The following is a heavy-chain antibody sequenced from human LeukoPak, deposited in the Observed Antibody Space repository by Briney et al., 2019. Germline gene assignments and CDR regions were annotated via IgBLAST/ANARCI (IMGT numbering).Heavy chain of an antibody. V-gene: IGHV1-2*02. CDR3: ATDLLGSYGR. D-gene: IGHD1-26*01. CDR2: INPNSGDT. CDR1: GYTFTGYY. J-gene: IGHJ4*02. Sequence: ASVKVSCKASGYTFTGYYMHWVRQAPGQGLEWMGWINPNSGDTNYEQKFQGRVTMTRDTSISTAYMELSSLRSEDTAVYYCATDLLGSYGRWGQGTLVTVSS.